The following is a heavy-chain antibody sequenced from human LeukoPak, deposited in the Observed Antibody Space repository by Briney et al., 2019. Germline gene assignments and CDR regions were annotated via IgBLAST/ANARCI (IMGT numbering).Heavy chain of an antibody. V-gene: IGHV3-21*01. D-gene: IGHD2-2*01. CDR1: GFTFSSYS. Sequence: PGGSLRLSCAASGFTFSSYSMNWVRQAPGKGLEWVSSISSISSYIYYADSVKGRFTISRDNAKNSLYLQMNSLRAEDTAVYYCARVGRYQDIVVVPAAMEADYWGQGTLVTVSS. CDR3: ARVGRYQDIVVVPAAMEADY. CDR2: ISSISSYI. J-gene: IGHJ4*02.